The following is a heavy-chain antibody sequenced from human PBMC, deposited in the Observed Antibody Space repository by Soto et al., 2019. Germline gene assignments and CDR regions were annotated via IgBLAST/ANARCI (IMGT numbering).Heavy chain of an antibody. CDR2: INAGNGNT. J-gene: IGHJ6*02. D-gene: IGHD4-17*01. Sequence: PSVKVSCKASGYTFTSYAMHWVRQAPGQRLEWMGWINAGNGNTKYSQKFQGRVTITRDTSASTAYMELSSLRSEDTAVYYCARDDYGDYDIYYYYGMDVWGQGTTVTVSS. V-gene: IGHV1-3*01. CDR3: ARDDYGDYDIYYYYGMDV. CDR1: GYTFTSYA.